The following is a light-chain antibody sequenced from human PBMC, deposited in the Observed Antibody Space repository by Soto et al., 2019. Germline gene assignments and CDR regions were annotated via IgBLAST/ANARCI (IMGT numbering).Light chain of an antibody. CDR2: EVY. CDR3: SSYVGTNSYV. J-gene: IGLJ1*01. V-gene: IGLV2-8*01. Sequence: QSVLTQPPSASGAPGQSVTISCTGTSSDVGGYHYVSWYQHHPGKAPKLIIYEVYKRPSGVPDRFSGSKSGNTAALTVSGLQAEDEADYYCSSYVGTNSYVFGTGTKLTVL. CDR1: SSDVGGYHY.